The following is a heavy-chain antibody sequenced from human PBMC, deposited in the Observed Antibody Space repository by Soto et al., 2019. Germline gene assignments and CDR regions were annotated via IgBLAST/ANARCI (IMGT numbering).Heavy chain of an antibody. CDR2: ISAYNGNT. Sequence: ASVKVSCTASGYTFTSYGISWVRQAPGQGLEWMGWISAYNGNTNYAQKLQGRVTMTTDTSTSTAYMELRSLRSDDTAVYYCARDSPLGYCSSTSCPGPIPRDMDVWGQGTTVTVSS. CDR1: GYTFTSYG. V-gene: IGHV1-18*01. D-gene: IGHD2-2*01. J-gene: IGHJ6*02. CDR3: ARDSPLGYCSSTSCPGPIPRDMDV.